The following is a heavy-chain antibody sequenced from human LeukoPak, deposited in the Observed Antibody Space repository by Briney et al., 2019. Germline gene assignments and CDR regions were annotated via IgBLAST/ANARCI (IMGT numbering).Heavy chain of an antibody. V-gene: IGHV3-21*01. CDR3: ASNPQVSHDSSGYSDY. CDR1: GFTFSSYS. CDR2: ISSSSSYI. J-gene: IGHJ4*02. D-gene: IGHD3-22*01. Sequence: GGSLRLSCAASGFTFSSYSMNWVRQAPGKGLEWVSSISSSSSYIYYADSVKGRFTISRDNAKNSLYLQMNSLRAGDTAVYYCASNPQVSHDSSGYSDYWGQGTLVTVSS.